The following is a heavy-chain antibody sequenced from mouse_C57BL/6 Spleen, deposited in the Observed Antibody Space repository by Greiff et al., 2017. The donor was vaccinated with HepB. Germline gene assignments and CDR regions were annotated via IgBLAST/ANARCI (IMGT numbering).Heavy chain of an antibody. CDR3: ARLPYDYADY. V-gene: IGHV5-6*01. CDR1: GFTFSSYG. J-gene: IGHJ2*01. Sequence: EVKLMESGGDLVKPGGSLKLSCAASGFTFSSYGMSWVRQTPDKRLEWVATISSGGSYTYYPDSVKGRFTISRDNAKNTLYLQMSSLKSEDTAMYYCARLPYDYADYWGQGTTLTVSS. CDR2: ISSGGSYT. D-gene: IGHD2-4*01.